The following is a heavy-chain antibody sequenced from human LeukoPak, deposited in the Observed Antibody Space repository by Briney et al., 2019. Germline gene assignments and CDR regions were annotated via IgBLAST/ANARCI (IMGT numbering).Heavy chain of an antibody. CDR1: GFTFCGYV. Sequence: GGSLRLSCAASGFTFCGYVMSWVRRAPGKGLEWVSVISRSGDYTKYADSVKGRFTISRDNSKNTLSLQVSGLRAEDTAIYYCAKDRDDSGDYAFDYWGQGILVSVSS. CDR2: ISRSGDYT. CDR3: AKDRDDSGDYAFDY. J-gene: IGHJ4*02. V-gene: IGHV3-23*01. D-gene: IGHD4-17*01.